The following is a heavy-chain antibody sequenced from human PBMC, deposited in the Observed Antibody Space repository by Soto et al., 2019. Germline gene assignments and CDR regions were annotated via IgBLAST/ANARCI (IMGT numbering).Heavy chain of an antibody. CDR1: GFTFSSYA. CDR2: ISYDGSNK. CDR3: SRETRYSYGFLDN. V-gene: IGHV3-30-3*01. Sequence: GGSLRLSCAASGFTFSSYATHWVRQAPGKGLEWVAGISYDGSNKYYADSVKGRFTISRDNSKSTLYLQMNSLRAEDTAVYYCSRETRYSYGFLDNWGQGTLVTVSS. J-gene: IGHJ4*02. D-gene: IGHD5-18*01.